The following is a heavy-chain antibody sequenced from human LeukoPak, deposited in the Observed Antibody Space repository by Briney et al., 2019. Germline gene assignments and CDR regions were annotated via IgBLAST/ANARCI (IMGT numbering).Heavy chain of an antibody. D-gene: IGHD3-10*01. CDR2: INPNSGDT. V-gene: IGHV1-2*02. CDR3: ARGGSSSGSYYYGVDA. Sequence: EASVKVSCKTSGYTFSGNYIYWVRQAPGQGLEWMGWINPNSGDTNYAQKFQGRVTMTRDTSISTAYMDLSSLISDDTAVYYCARGGSSSGSYYYGVDAWGQGTTVTVSS. CDR1: GYTFSGNY. J-gene: IGHJ6*02.